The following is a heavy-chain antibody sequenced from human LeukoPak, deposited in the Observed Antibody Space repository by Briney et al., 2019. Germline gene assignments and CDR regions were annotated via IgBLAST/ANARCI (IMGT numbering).Heavy chain of an antibody. Sequence: GGSLRLSCAASGFTFSSYSMNWVRQAPGKGLEWVSSISSSSSYIYYADSVKGRFTISRDNAKNSLYLQINSLRVEDTAVYYCARDGYSGSYYDYWGQGTLVTVSS. CDR2: ISSSSSYI. CDR1: GFTFSSYS. CDR3: ARDGYSGSYYDY. V-gene: IGHV3-21*01. J-gene: IGHJ4*02. D-gene: IGHD1-26*01.